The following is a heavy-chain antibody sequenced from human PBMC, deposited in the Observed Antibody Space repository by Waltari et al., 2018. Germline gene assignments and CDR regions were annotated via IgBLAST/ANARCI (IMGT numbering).Heavy chain of an antibody. V-gene: IGHV3-23*03. J-gene: IGHJ3*02. CDR3: GANVLDAFDI. CDR2: IYSGGSST. D-gene: IGHD6-6*01. CDR1: GFTFSSNA. Sequence: DVQLLESGGGLKQPGGSLRLSCAASGFTFSSNAMSWVRQALVKGLEWVSGIYSGGSSTYYAESVKGRLTNPRDNSKNTLYLQMNSLRAEDTAVYYCGANVLDAFDIWGQGTMVNVSS.